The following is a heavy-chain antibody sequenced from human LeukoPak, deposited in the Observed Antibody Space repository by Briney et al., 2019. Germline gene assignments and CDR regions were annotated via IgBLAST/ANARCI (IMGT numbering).Heavy chain of an antibody. Sequence: GGSLRLSCAASGFTFSSYWMSWVRQAPGKGLDWVANIKQDGSEKYYVDSVKGRFTISRDNAKNSLYLQMNSLRAEDTAVYYCARAADTAMVVSWFDPWGQGTLVTVSS. V-gene: IGHV3-7*03. J-gene: IGHJ5*02. CDR3: ARAADTAMVVSWFDP. D-gene: IGHD5-18*01. CDR2: IKQDGSEK. CDR1: GFTFSSYW.